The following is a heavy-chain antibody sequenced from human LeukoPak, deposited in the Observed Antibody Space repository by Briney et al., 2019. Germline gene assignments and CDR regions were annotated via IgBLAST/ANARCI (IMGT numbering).Heavy chain of an antibody. Sequence: SETLSLTCAAYGGSFSGYYWSWIRQPPGKGLEWIGEINHSGSTNYNPSLKSRVTISVDTSKNQFSLKLSSVTAADTAVYYCARGDIYFDYWGQGTLVTVSS. CDR3: ARGDIYFDY. CDR1: GGSFSGYY. J-gene: IGHJ4*02. CDR2: INHSGST. V-gene: IGHV4-34*01.